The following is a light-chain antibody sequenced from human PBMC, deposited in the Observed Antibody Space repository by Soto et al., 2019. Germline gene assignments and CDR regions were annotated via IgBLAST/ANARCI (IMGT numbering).Light chain of an antibody. CDR2: AAS. Sequence: EIVLTQSPATLSLSLGERATLSCRASQSVSVNSLAWYQQKGGQAPRLLIYAASTRATGVPDRFSGTGSGTDFALTISRLETDDSAVYYCQQYGGSPFTFGPGTKVDIK. CDR3: QQYGGSPFT. J-gene: IGKJ3*01. V-gene: IGKV3-20*01. CDR1: QSVSVNS.